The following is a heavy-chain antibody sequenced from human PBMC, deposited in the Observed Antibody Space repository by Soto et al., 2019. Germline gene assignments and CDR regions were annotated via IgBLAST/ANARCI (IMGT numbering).Heavy chain of an antibody. CDR1: GYTFTSYD. Sequence: ASVKVSCKASGYTFTSYDINWVRQATGQGLEWMGWMDPNSGNTGYAQKFQGRVTMTRNTSISTAYMELSSLRSEDTAVYYCARDQRRFLEWSQAYYGMDVWGQGTTVTVSS. J-gene: IGHJ6*02. V-gene: IGHV1-8*01. CDR2: MDPNSGNT. CDR3: ARDQRRFLEWSQAYYGMDV. D-gene: IGHD3-3*01.